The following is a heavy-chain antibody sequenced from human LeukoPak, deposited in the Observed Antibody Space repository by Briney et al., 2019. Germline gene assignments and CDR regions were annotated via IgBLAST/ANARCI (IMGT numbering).Heavy chain of an antibody. CDR1: GFTFSSYW. J-gene: IGHJ4*02. D-gene: IGHD6-13*01. CDR3: ATVDIAAPAGDY. Sequence: GGSLRLSCAASGFTFSSYWMHWVRQAPGKGLVWVSRINSDGSSTSYADSVKGRFTISRDNAKNTLYLQMNSLRAEDTAVYYCATVDIAAPAGDYWGQGTLVTVSS. CDR2: INSDGSST. V-gene: IGHV3-74*01.